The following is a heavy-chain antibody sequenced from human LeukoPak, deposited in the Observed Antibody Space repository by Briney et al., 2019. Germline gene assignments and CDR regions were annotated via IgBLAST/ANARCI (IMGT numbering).Heavy chain of an antibody. V-gene: IGHV3-30*03. CDR1: GFTFSSYG. CDR2: ISYDGSNK. Sequence: GRSLRLSCAASGFTFSSYGMHWVRQAPGKGLEWVAVISYDGSNKYYADSVKGRFTISRDNSKNPLYLQMNTLRAEDTAVYYCARDNRDWLVGGGGDYWGQGTLVTVSS. CDR3: ARDNRDWLVGGGGDY. D-gene: IGHD6-19*01. J-gene: IGHJ4*02.